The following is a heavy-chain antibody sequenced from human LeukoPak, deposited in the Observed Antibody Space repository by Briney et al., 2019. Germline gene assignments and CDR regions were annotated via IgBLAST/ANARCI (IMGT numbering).Heavy chain of an antibody. Sequence: SETLSLTCTVSGGSISSYYWSWIRQPAGKGLEWIGRIYTSGSTNYNPSLKSRATMSVDTSKNQFSLKLSSVTAADTAVYYCARELPYDYVWGSYRPLAFDICGQGTMVTVSS. D-gene: IGHD3-16*02. CDR1: GGSISSYY. J-gene: IGHJ3*02. CDR3: ARELPYDYVWGSYRPLAFDI. CDR2: IYTSGST. V-gene: IGHV4-4*07.